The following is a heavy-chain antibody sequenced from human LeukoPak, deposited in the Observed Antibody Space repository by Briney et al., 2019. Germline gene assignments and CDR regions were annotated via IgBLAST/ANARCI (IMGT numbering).Heavy chain of an antibody. CDR3: AWFGPYYDMDV. CDR1: GGSISGNY. CDR2: IHYTGKA. D-gene: IGHD3/OR15-3a*01. Sequence: SETLSLTCTVSGGSISGNYWTWTRQPPGKGLEWIGQIHYTGKADYNPSLRSRITISVDTSKNQMFLKVSSVTAADTAVYYCAWFGPYYDMDVWGQGTTVTVSS. V-gene: IGHV4-59*01. J-gene: IGHJ6*02.